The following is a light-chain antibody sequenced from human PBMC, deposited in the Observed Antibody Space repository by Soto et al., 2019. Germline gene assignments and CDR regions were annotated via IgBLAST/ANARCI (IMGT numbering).Light chain of an antibody. CDR2: DAS. CDR3: QQRSNWRALT. V-gene: IGKV3-11*01. J-gene: IGKJ4*01. CDR1: QSVSSY. Sequence: EIVLTQSPATLSLSPGERATLSRRASQSVSSYLAWYQQKPGQAPRLLIYDASNRATGIPARFSGSGSGTDFTLTISSLEPEDFAVYYCQQRSNWRALTFGGGTRWISN.